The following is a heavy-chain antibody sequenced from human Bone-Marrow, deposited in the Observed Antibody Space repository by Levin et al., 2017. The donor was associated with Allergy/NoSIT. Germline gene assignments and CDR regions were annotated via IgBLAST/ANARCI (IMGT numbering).Heavy chain of an antibody. V-gene: IGHV3-30-3*01. CDR2: ISYDGSNK. CDR3: ARRASSSVWENYYFDY. Sequence: GGSLRLSCAASGFTFSNYAMHWVRQAPGKGLEWVAVISYDGSNKYSADSVRGRFTISRDNSENTLYLQMNSLRLEDTALYYCARRASSSVWENYYFDYWGQGTLVTVSS. J-gene: IGHJ4*01. D-gene: IGHD6-19*01. CDR1: GFTFSNYA.